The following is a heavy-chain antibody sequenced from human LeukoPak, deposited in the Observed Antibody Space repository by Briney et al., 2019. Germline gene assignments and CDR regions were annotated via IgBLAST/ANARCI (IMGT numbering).Heavy chain of an antibody. J-gene: IGHJ6*03. V-gene: IGHV3-30*03. Sequence: GGSLRLSCAASGFPFSSYGMHWVRQAPGKGLEWVAAISNDGNNKFYADSVKGRFTISSDNSKNTLYLQMNSLRAEDTAVYYCARAAAMSPHYYYYMDVWGKGTTVTISS. CDR3: ARAAAMSPHYYYYMDV. CDR2: ISNDGNNK. D-gene: IGHD2-2*01. CDR1: GFPFSSYG.